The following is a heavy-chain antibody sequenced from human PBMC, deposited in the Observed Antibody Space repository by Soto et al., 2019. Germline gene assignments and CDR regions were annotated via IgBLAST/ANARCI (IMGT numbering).Heavy chain of an antibody. V-gene: IGHV4-30-2*01. CDR1: GGSISSGGYS. Sequence: QLQLQESGSGLVKPSQTLSLTCAVSGGSISSGGYSWSWIRQPPGKGLEWIGYIYHSGSTYYNPSLKSRVTISVDRSKNQCSLKLSSVTAADTVVYYCARAGGLGAVAVDSWGQGTLVTVSS. CDR3: ARAGGLGAVAVDS. D-gene: IGHD6-19*01. J-gene: IGHJ4*02. CDR2: IYHSGST.